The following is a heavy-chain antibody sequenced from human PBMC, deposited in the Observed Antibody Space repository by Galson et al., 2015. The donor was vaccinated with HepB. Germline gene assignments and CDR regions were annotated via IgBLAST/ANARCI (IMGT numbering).Heavy chain of an antibody. D-gene: IGHD2-15*01. CDR1: GYLFRDYY. CDR2: VDPRSGSA. Sequence: SVKVSCKASGYLFRDYYIHWVRQAPGQGLEWMGMVDPRSGSANFAQRFRARVTMTRDTSTNTVYLNLTRLASEDTAVYYCARDAYCSGATCFAGWFDPWGQGTLVTVSS. J-gene: IGHJ5*02. V-gene: IGHV1-46*01. CDR3: ARDAYCSGATCFAGWFDP.